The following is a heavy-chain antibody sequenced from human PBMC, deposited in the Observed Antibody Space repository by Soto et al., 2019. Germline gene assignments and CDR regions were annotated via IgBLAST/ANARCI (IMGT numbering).Heavy chain of an antibody. V-gene: IGHV4-61*01. CDR3: ARHNYGSGSTYFDY. CDR2: IYYSGST. D-gene: IGHD3-10*01. J-gene: IGHJ4*02. CDR1: GGSVSSGSYY. Sequence: SETLSLTCTVSGGSVSSGSYYWSWIRQPPGKGLEWIGYIYYSGSTNYNPSLNSRVTISVDTSRNQFSLKLNSMTAADTAVYYCARHNYGSGSTYFDYWGQGTLVTVSS.